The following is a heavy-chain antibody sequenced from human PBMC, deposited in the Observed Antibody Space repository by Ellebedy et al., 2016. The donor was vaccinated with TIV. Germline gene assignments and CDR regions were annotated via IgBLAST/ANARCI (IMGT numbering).Heavy chain of an antibody. D-gene: IGHD5-18*01. Sequence: SETLSLXCTVSGGSISSGGYYWSWIRQHPGKGLEWIGYIYYSGSTYYNPSLKSRVTISVDTSKNQFSLKLSSVTAADTAVYYCARDTAMGKVGMDVWGQGTTVTVSS. V-gene: IGHV4-31*03. CDR1: GGSISSGGYY. J-gene: IGHJ6*02. CDR3: ARDTAMGKVGMDV. CDR2: IYYSGST.